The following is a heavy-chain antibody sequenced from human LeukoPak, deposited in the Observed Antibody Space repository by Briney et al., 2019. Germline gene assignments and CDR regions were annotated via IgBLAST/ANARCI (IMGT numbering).Heavy chain of an antibody. Sequence: ASVKVSCKASGYTFTSYDINWVRQAPGQGLEWMGWMKPDSANTGYAQKFQGRVTMTRNTSISTAYMELSSLRSEDTAVYYCVRGRYSGLIVSPPPPSWGQGTLVTASS. D-gene: IGHD3-10*01. J-gene: IGHJ5*02. CDR3: VRGRYSGLIVSPPPPS. CDR2: MKPDSANT. V-gene: IGHV1-8*01. CDR1: GYTFTSYD.